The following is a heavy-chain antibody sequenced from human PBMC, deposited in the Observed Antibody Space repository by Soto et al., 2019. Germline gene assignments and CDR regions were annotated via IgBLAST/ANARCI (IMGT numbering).Heavy chain of an antibody. CDR1: GYTFTSYG. CDR3: ARPRMEEDDKDAFDI. J-gene: IGHJ3*02. V-gene: IGHV1-18*01. Sequence: VKVSCKASGYTFTSYGISWVRQAPGQGLEWMGWISAYNGNTNYAQKLQGRVTMTTDTSTSTAYMELRSLRSDDTAVYYCARPRMEEDDKDAFDIWGQGTMVTVSS. D-gene: IGHD1-1*01. CDR2: ISAYNGNT.